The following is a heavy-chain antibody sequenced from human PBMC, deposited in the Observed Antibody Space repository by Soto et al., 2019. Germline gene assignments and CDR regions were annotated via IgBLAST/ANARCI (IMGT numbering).Heavy chain of an antibody. J-gene: IGHJ6*02. CDR2: IIPIFGTA. CDR3: ARDSITIFGVVISHYYGMDV. D-gene: IGHD3-3*01. Sequence: GASVKVSCKASGGTFSSYAISWVRQAPGQGLEWMGGIIPIFGTANYAQKFQGRVTITADKSTSTAYMELSSLRSEDTAVYYCARDSITIFGVVISHYYGMDVWGQGTTVTVSS. CDR1: GGTFSSYA. V-gene: IGHV1-69*06.